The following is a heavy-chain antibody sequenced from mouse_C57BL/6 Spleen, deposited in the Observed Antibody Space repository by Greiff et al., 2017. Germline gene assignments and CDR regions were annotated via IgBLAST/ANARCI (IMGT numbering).Heavy chain of an antibody. Sequence: EVQGVESGGGLVKPGGSLKLSCAASVFTFSSYAMSWVRQTPEKRLEWVATISDGGSYTYYPDNVKGRFTISRDNAKNNLYLQMSHLKSEDTAMYYCAREDYAMDYWGQGTSVTVSS. CDR3: AREDYAMDY. CDR2: ISDGGSYT. V-gene: IGHV5-4*01. J-gene: IGHJ4*01. CDR1: VFTFSSYA.